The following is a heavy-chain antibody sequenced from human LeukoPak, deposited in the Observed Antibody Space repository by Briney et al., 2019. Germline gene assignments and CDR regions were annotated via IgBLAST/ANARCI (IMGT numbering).Heavy chain of an antibody. V-gene: IGHV4-31*03. CDR3: VRGPVRDYSNY. Sequence: PSETLSLTCTVSGGSISSGAYYWSWIRQHPGKGLEWIGYIYYSGTTYYNPSLKSRLTISLDTSKNQFSLKLTSVTAADTAVYYSVRGPVRDYSNYWGQGSLVTVSS. J-gene: IGHJ4*02. D-gene: IGHD4-11*01. CDR1: GGSISSGAYY. CDR2: IYYSGTT.